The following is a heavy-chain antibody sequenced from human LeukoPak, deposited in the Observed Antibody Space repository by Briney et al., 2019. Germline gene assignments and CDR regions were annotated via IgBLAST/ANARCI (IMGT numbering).Heavy chain of an antibody. J-gene: IGHJ5*02. D-gene: IGHD3-22*01. Sequence: GESLKISCKGSGYSFTSSWIGWVRQMPGKGLEWMGIIYPGDSETRYSPSFQGQVTISADRSISTAYLQWSSLKASDTAMYYCARQYYDSSGYYSPWGQGTLVIVSS. CDR1: GYSFTSSW. V-gene: IGHV5-51*01. CDR3: ARQYYDSSGYYSP. CDR2: IYPGDSET.